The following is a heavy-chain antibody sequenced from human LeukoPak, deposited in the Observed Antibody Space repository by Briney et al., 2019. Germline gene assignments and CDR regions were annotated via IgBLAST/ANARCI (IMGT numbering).Heavy chain of an antibody. CDR2: IKQDGSEK. CDR1: GFTFSSYW. CDR3: ARGSRFLEWLSNPFDY. J-gene: IGHJ4*02. V-gene: IGHV3-7*04. Sequence: GGSLRLSCSASGFTFSSYWMSWVRQAPGKGLEWVAHIKQDGSEKYYVDSVKGRFTISRDNAKNSLYLQMNSLRAEDTAVYYCARGSRFLEWLSNPFDYWGQGTLVTVSS. D-gene: IGHD3-3*01.